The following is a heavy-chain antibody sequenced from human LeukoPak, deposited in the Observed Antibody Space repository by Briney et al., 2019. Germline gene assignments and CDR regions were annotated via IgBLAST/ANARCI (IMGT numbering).Heavy chain of an antibody. CDR2: IKGDGSKR. V-gene: IGHV3-7*01. J-gene: IGHJ4*02. CDR3: AKLFGDVTVFDY. Sequence: GGSLRLSCAASGFTFSSYWMSWVRQAPGMGLEWVATIKGDGSKRYYVDSVAGRLTISRDNAKNSLYLQMDNLRAEDTAIYYCAKLFGDVTVFDYWGQGTLVTVSS. CDR1: GFTFSSYW. D-gene: IGHD3-3*01.